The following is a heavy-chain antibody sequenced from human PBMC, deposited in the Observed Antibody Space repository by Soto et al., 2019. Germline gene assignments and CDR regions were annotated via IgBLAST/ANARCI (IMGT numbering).Heavy chain of an antibody. J-gene: IGHJ4*02. CDR3: AMARDEYYFDY. Sequence: EVQLVESGGGLVQPGGSLRLSCAVSGFTVSSNYMSWVRQAPEKGLEWVSIIYSGGTTYYADSVKGRFTISRDNSQNTLYLQMNSLRAEETAVYYCAMARDEYYFDYWGQGTLVTVSS. V-gene: IGHV3-66*01. D-gene: IGHD5-12*01. CDR2: IYSGGTT. CDR1: GFTVSSNY.